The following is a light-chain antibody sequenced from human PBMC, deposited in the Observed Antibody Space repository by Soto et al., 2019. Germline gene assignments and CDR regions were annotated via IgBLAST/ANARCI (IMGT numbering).Light chain of an antibody. CDR3: QQYNNWPRT. Sequence: EIVMTQSPATLSVSPGERATLSCRASQSVSSNLAWYQQKPGQAPRLLIYGASTRATGIPARFSGSGSGTEFTLTISSLQSEDFAVYCCQQYNNWPRTFGGGTKGEI. CDR2: GAS. J-gene: IGKJ4*01. CDR1: QSVSSN. V-gene: IGKV3-15*01.